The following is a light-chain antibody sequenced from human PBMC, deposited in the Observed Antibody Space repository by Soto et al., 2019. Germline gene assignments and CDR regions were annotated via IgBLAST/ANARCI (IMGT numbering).Light chain of an antibody. V-gene: IGLV1-44*01. CDR1: SANIGSTT. J-gene: IGLJ3*02. Sequence: QAVVTQPPSASGTPGQRVTISCSGSSANIGSTTVSWYQQVTGTAPKLLIYSNSERPSGVPDRFSGSKSGTSASLAISGLQSEDEAEYYCSSWADSVCGWLFGGGTKLTVL. CDR2: SNS. CDR3: SSWADSVCGWL.